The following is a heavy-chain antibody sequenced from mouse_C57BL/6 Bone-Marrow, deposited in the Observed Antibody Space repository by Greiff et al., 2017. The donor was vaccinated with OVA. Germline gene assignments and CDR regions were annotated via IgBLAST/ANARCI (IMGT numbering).Heavy chain of an antibody. CDR1: GYTFTSYW. V-gene: IGHV1-50*01. D-gene: IGHD3-3*01. CDR2: IDPSDSYT. J-gene: IGHJ2*01. CDR3: AREKGRDY. Sequence: QVQLQQPGAELVKPGASVKLSCKASGYTFTSYWMQWVKQRPGQGLEWIGEIDPSDSYTNYTQKFKGKATLTVDTSSSTAYMQLSRLNSEDSAVYYCAREKGRDYWGQGTTLTVSS.